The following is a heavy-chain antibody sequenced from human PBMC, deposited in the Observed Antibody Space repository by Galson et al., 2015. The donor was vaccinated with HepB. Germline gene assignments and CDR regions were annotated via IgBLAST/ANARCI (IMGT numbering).Heavy chain of an antibody. D-gene: IGHD6-19*01. V-gene: IGHV3-23*01. J-gene: IGHJ2*01. Sequence: SLRLSCAASGFTFSSYAMSWVRQAPGKGLEWVSAISGSGGSTYYADSVKGRFTISRDNYKNTLYLQMNSLRAEDTAVYYCARERPLHSSLDLWGRGTLVTVSS. CDR3: ARERPLHSSLDL. CDR2: ISGSGGST. CDR1: GFTFSSYA.